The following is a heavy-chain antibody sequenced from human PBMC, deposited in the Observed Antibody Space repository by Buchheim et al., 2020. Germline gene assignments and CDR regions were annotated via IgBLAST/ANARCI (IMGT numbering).Heavy chain of an antibody. CDR3: AREYDFWSGPIPHNDYYYGMDV. CDR2: ISYDGSNK. D-gene: IGHD3-3*01. Sequence: QVQLVESGGGVVQPGRPLRLSCAASGFTFSSYAMHWVRQAPGKGLEWVAVISYDGSNKYYADSAKGRFTIPRDNFKKTLYLQMNSLRAEDTAVYYCAREYDFWSGPIPHNDYYYGMDVWGQGTT. V-gene: IGHV3-30*04. J-gene: IGHJ6*02. CDR1: GFTFSSYA.